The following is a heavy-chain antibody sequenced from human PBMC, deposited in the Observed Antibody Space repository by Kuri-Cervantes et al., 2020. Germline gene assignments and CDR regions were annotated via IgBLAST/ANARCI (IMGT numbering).Heavy chain of an antibody. V-gene: IGHV4-4*02. Sequence: GSLRLSCAVSGGSISSSNWWSWVRQPPGKGLEWLGEIYHSGSINYNPSLKNRVTISVDTSKNQFSLRLSSVTAADTAVYYCARGRGDILTGYYMGRGYYFDYWGQGTLVTVSS. CDR1: GGSISSSNW. D-gene: IGHD3-9*01. CDR3: ARGRGDILTGYYMGRGYYFDY. CDR2: IYHSGSI. J-gene: IGHJ4*02.